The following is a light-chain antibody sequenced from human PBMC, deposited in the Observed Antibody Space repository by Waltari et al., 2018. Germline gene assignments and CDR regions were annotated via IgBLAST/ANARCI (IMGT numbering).Light chain of an antibody. J-gene: IGKJ1*01. CDR2: GAS. CDR3: QQYGTSPPWT. Sequence: EIVLTQSPGTLSLSPGERATLSCRASQSVSSSYLAWYQQKPGQAPRLLIYGASSRATGSPDRFSGSGSGTDFTLTISRLEPEDSAVYYCQQYGTSPPWTFGQGTKVEIK. V-gene: IGKV3-20*01. CDR1: QSVSSSY.